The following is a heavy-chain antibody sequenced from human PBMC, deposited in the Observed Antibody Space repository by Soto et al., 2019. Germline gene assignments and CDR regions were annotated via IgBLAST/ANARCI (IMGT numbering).Heavy chain of an antibody. J-gene: IGHJ6*03. Sequence: GGSLRLSCAASGFTFSSYSMNWVRQAPGKGLEWVSSISSSSSYIYYADSMKGRFTNSRDNAKNSMYLQMNSLRAEDTAVYYCARDSYYYYMDVWGKGTTVTVSS. CDR3: ARDSYYYYMDV. CDR1: GFTFSSYS. V-gene: IGHV3-21*01. CDR2: ISSSSSYI.